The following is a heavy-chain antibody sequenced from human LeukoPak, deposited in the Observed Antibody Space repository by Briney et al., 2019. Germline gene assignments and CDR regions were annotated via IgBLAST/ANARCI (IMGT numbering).Heavy chain of an antibody. D-gene: IGHD4-17*01. Sequence: SQTLSLTCTVSGGSISSGGYYWSWIRQHPGKGLEWIGYIYYSGSTYYSPSLKSRVTISVDRSKNQFSLKLSSVTAADTAVYYCARATTVSSYYFDYWGQGTLVTVSS. CDR3: ARATTVSSYYFDY. CDR1: GGSISSGGYY. V-gene: IGHV4-31*03. J-gene: IGHJ4*02. CDR2: IYYSGST.